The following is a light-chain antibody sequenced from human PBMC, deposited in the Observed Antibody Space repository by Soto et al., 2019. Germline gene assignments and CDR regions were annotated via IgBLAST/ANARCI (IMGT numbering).Light chain of an antibody. CDR3: QQYGSSGT. Sequence: EIVLTQSPGTLSLSPGERATLSCRASQSVSNNYLAWYQQKPGQAPRLLIYGASNRATGIQDRFSGCGSGTDFTLTISRLEPEDFAVYYCQQYGSSGTFGQGTKVEIK. V-gene: IGKV3-20*01. J-gene: IGKJ1*01. CDR2: GAS. CDR1: QSVSNNY.